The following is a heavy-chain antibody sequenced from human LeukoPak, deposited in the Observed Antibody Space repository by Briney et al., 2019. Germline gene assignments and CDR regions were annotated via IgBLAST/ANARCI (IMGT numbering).Heavy chain of an antibody. D-gene: IGHD6-6*01. CDR1: GGSFSGYY. Sequence: SETLSLTCAVYGGSFSGYYWSWIRQPPGKGLEWIGEINHSGSTNYNPSLKSRVTISVDTSKNQFSLKLSSVTAADTAVYYCAKTPTALVRGGYYFDNWGQGTLVTVSS. J-gene: IGHJ4*02. CDR2: INHSGST. CDR3: AKTPTALVRGGYYFDN. V-gene: IGHV4-34*01.